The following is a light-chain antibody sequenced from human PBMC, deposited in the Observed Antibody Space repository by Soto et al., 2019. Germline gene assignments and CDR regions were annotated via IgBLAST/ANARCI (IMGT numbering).Light chain of an antibody. J-gene: IGLJ2*01. Sequence: QSVLTQPPSLSEAPRQRVTISCSGRRSNIGNNAVNWYQQLPGKAPKLLIDYDDMLPSGVSDRFSGSKSGPSASLAISGLLSEEEADYYCAAWDDPLNGVVVGGGTKLAV. V-gene: IGLV1-36*01. CDR2: YDD. CDR3: AAWDDPLNGVV. CDR1: RSNIGNNA.